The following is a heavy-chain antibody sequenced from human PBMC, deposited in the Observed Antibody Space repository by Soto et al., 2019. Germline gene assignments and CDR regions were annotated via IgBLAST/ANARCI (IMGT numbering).Heavy chain of an antibody. CDR3: ARGVNRSRELLTY. CDR1: GGSISDYY. Sequence: VRLQESGPGLMKPSETLSLTCTVTGGSISDYYWSWIRQPAGKGLEWIGRIYSSGSADYSPSLKTRVTLSVDTSKSQVSLRVTSVTAADTARYYCARGVNRSRELLTYWGPGTLVTVSS. CDR2: IYSSGSA. D-gene: IGHD2-21*02. J-gene: IGHJ4*01. V-gene: IGHV4-4*07.